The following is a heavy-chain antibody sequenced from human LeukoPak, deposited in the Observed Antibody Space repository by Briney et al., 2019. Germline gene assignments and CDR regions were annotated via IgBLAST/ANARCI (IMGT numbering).Heavy chain of an antibody. V-gene: IGHV3-74*01. Sequence: GGSLRLSCAASGFSFSYYWMHWVRQAPGKGLVWVSRISNDGSGTSHADSVKGRFTISRDNAKNTLYLQMNSLRVEDTAVYYCARDPAAALLYYYGMDVWGQGTTVTVSS. J-gene: IGHJ6*02. CDR3: ARDPAAALLYYYGMDV. CDR1: GFSFSYYW. CDR2: ISNDGSGT. D-gene: IGHD2-2*02.